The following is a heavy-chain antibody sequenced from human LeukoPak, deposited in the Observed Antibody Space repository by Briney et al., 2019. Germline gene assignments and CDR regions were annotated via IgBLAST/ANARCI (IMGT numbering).Heavy chain of an antibody. J-gene: IGHJ4*02. V-gene: IGHV4-4*07. CDR3: ARDSSANYFDY. CDR1: GGSISNYY. Sequence: SETLSLTCTVSGGSISNYYWTWIRQPAGKGPEWIGRIHTSGSTDYNPSLKSRVTVSLDTSKNQFSLRLSSVTAADTAVYYRARDSSANYFDYWGQGTLVTVSS. CDR2: IHTSGST.